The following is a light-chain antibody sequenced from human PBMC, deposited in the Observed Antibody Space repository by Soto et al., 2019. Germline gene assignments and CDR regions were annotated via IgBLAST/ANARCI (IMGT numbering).Light chain of an antibody. Sequence: EIVMTQSPATLSVSPGERVTLSCRASQSVSSNLAWYQQKPGQAPRLLIYGASARAAGIPARFSGSGSGTEFTLTISSLQSEDFAIYYCQQYNNWPPAYTFGQGTNLEIK. CDR2: GAS. V-gene: IGKV3-15*01. CDR1: QSVSSN. J-gene: IGKJ2*01. CDR3: QQYNNWPPAYT.